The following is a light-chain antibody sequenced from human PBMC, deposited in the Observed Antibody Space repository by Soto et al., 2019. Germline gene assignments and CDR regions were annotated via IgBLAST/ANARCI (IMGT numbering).Light chain of an antibody. CDR1: QSVAANY. V-gene: IGKV3-20*01. CDR2: GAS. Sequence: EVVLTQSPGTLSLSPGERATLSCRASQSVAANYLAWYQQKRGQAPRLLIYGASSRATDIPDRFSGSGSGTDFTRTISRLEPEDFSVYYWHQYGTAPLTFGPGTKVDIK. CDR3: HQYGTAPLT. J-gene: IGKJ3*01.